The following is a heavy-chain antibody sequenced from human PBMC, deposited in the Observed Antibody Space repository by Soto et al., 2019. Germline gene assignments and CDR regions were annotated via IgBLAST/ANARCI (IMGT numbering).Heavy chain of an antibody. J-gene: IGHJ3*02. V-gene: IGHV3-30-3*01. Sequence: GGSLRLSCAASGFTFSSYAMHWVRQAPGKGLEWVAVISYDGSNKYYADSVKGRFTISRDNSKNTLYLQMNSLRAEDTAVYYCARDLEYSYGFGAFDIWGQGTMVTVSS. D-gene: IGHD5-18*01. CDR3: ARDLEYSYGFGAFDI. CDR2: ISYDGSNK. CDR1: GFTFSSYA.